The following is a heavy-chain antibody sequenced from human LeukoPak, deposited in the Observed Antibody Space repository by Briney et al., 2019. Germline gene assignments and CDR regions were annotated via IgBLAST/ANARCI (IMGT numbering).Heavy chain of an antibody. CDR3: AKEKSSGWHDAFDI. V-gene: IGHV3-30*02. J-gene: IGHJ3*02. D-gene: IGHD6-19*01. CDR2: IRYDGTNK. Sequence: PGRSLRLSCAASGFTFSSYGMHWVRQAPGKGLEWVAFIRYDGTNKYYADSVKGRFTISRDDSKNTLYLQMSSLRAEDTAVYYCAKEKSSGWHDAFDIGGQGTTVTVSS. CDR1: GFTFSSYG.